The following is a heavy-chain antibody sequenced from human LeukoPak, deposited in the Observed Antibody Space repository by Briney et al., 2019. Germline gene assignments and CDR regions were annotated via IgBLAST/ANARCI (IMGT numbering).Heavy chain of an antibody. J-gene: IGHJ4*02. D-gene: IGHD3-10*01. CDR1: GYTFTSYG. CDR3: ARDRVYYGSGSYSSFDY. CDR2: ISAYNGNT. V-gene: IGHV1-18*04. Sequence: ASVKVSCKASGYTFTSYGISWVRQAPGQGLEWMGWISAYNGNTNYAQKLQGRVTMTTDTSTSTAYMELRSLRPDDTAVYYCARDRVYYGSGSYSSFDYWGQGTLVTVSS.